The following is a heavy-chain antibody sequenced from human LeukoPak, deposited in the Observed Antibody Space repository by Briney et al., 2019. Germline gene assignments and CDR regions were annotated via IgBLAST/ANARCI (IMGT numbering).Heavy chain of an antibody. CDR2: ISAYNGNT. CDR3: ARNPPPGYGSGRSPLDY. CDR1: GYTFTSYG. D-gene: IGHD3-10*01. J-gene: IGHJ4*02. Sequence: ASVKASCKASGYTFTSYGISWVRQAPGQGLEWMGWISAYNGNTNYAQKLQGRVTMTTDTSTSTAYMELRSLRSDDTAVYYCARNPPPGYGSGRSPLDYWGQGTLVTVSS. V-gene: IGHV1-18*01.